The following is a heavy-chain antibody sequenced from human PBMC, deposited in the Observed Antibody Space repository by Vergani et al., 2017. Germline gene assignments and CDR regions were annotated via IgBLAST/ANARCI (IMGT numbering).Heavy chain of an antibody. D-gene: IGHD6-13*01. J-gene: IGHJ6*03. V-gene: IGHV3-11*01. CDR1: GFIFSDYY. CDR2: ISSSGSTK. CDR3: ARGYRSSWPYYYYYMDV. Sequence: QVQLVESGGGLVKPGGSLRLSCAASGFIFSDYYMSWIRQAPGKGLEWVSYISSSGSTKYYADPVKGRFTMARDNTKKSLYLHMNSLRAEDTAVYYCARGYRSSWPYYYYYMDVWGKGTTVTVSS.